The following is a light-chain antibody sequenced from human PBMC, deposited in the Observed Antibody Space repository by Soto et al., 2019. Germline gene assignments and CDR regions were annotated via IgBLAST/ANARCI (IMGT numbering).Light chain of an antibody. V-gene: IGKV3-11*01. J-gene: IGKJ5*01. CDR3: QQRNQWTT. CDR2: DSS. Sequence: EVVWKLSADTLSLTPWERATLSCRSSQDVGNYFAWYQQKPGQAPRLLIYDSSNRATGIPAWFSGSGCGTDFTLTISTQAPDDVGVYCCQQRNQWTTFGQGTRLEI. CDR1: QDVGNY.